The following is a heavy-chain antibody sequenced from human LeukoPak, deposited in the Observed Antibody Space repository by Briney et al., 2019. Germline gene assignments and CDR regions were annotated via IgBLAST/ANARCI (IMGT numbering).Heavy chain of an antibody. J-gene: IGHJ4*02. D-gene: IGHD3-22*01. CDR1: GGSISSSSYY. V-gene: IGHV4-30-4*08. Sequence: SETLSLTCTVSGGSISSSSYYWGRIRQPPGKGLEWIGYIYYSGSTYYNPSLKSRVTISVDTSKNQFSLKLSSVTAADTAVYYCARIRPDYYDSSGYVSGYFDYWGQGTLVTVSS. CDR2: IYYSGST. CDR3: ARIRPDYYDSSGYVSGYFDY.